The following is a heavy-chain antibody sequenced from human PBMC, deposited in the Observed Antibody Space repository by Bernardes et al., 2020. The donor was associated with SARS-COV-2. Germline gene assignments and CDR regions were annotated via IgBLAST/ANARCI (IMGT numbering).Heavy chain of an antibody. V-gene: IGHV3-48*02. CDR1: GFTFSSYS. CDR2: ISSRSDTI. CDR3: TRRDGYSFCAT. Sequence: GGSLRLSRAASGFTFSSYSMNWVRQAPGKGLEWVSYISSRSDTIAYADSVKGRFTISRDNAKNSLYLQMSSLRDEDTAVYYCTRRDGYSFCATWGQGTLVTVSS. J-gene: IGHJ5*02. D-gene: IGHD4-4*01.